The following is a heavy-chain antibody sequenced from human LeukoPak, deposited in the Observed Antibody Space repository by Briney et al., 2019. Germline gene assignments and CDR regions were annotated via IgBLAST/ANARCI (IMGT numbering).Heavy chain of an antibody. CDR1: GFTFSSYA. J-gene: IGHJ4*02. CDR3: AKDTLIGYSYHTD. D-gene: IGHD5-18*01. Sequence: SGGSLRLSCAASGFTFSSYAMSWVRQAPGKGLEWVSAISGGGGSTYYADSVKGRFTISRDNSKNTLYLQMNSLRAEDTAVYYCAKDTLIGYSYHTDWGQGTLVTVSS. V-gene: IGHV3-23*01. CDR2: ISGGGGST.